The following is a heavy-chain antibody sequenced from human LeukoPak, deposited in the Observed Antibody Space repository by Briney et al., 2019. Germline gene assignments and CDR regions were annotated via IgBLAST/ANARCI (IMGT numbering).Heavy chain of an antibody. CDR3: ARDPLYYDSSGYLFS. CDR2: IYTSGST. CDR1: GGSISSYY. D-gene: IGHD3-22*01. Sequence: PSETLSPTCTVSGGSISSYYWSWIRQPAGKGLEWIGRIYTSGSTNYNPSLKSRVTMSVDTSKNQFSLKLSSVTAADTAVYYCARDPLYYDSSGYLFSWGQGTLVTVSS. V-gene: IGHV4-4*07. J-gene: IGHJ4*02.